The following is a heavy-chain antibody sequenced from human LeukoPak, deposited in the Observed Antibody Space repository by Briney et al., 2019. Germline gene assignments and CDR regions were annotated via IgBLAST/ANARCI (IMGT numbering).Heavy chain of an antibody. V-gene: IGHV3-7*01. CDR3: ARDGDFWSGYYIDY. CDR1: GFTFSSYW. J-gene: IGHJ4*02. D-gene: IGHD3-3*01. Sequence: GGSLRLSCAASGFTFSSYWMSWVRQAPGKGLEWVANIKQDGSEKYCVDSVKGRFTISRDNAKNSLYLQMNSLRAEDTAVYYCARDGDFWSGYYIDYWGQGTLVTVSS. CDR2: IKQDGSEK.